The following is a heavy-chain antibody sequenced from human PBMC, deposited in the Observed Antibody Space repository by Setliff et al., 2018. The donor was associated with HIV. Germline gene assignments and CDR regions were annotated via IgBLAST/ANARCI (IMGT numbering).Heavy chain of an antibody. D-gene: IGHD3-22*01. J-gene: IGHJ3*02. V-gene: IGHV1-2*02. CDR3: VTFSSGLGYHVLVDI. Sequence: ASVKVSCKASGYTFTTHDIHWVRQAPGQGLQWMGWINTESGNTNYAQKFEGRGAMTRDTSISTAYMDLRRLRSDDTAVYYCVTFSSGLGYHVLVDIWGQGTGVTVSS. CDR1: GYTFTTHD. CDR2: INTESGNT.